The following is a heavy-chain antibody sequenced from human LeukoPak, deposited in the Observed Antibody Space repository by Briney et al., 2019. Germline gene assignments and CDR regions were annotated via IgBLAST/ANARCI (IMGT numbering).Heavy chain of an antibody. V-gene: IGHV3-30*18. CDR1: GFTFSSYG. CDR3: AKDDYYDTSGYRD. J-gene: IGHJ4*02. CDR2: ISYDVGKK. Sequence: PGGSLRLSCAASGFTFSSYGMHWVRQAPGKGLEWVAVISYDVGKKYYADSVKGRFTISRDISKNTLYLQMNSLRAEDTAVYYCAKDDYYDTSGYRDWGQGTLVTVSS. D-gene: IGHD3-22*01.